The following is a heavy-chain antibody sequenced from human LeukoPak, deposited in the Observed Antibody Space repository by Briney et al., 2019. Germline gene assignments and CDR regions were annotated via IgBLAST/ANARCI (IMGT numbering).Heavy chain of an antibody. V-gene: IGHV6-1*01. CDR3: ARWIHSLGYFDL. D-gene: IGHD5-12*01. Sequence: SQTLSLTCAISGDSVSSDSVAWNWIRQSPSRGLEWLGGTFYRSKWNSDFALSVKSRITINPDTSKNQFSLQLNSMTPEDTAVYYCARWIHSLGYFDLWGRGTLVTVSS. CDR2: TFYRSKWNS. J-gene: IGHJ2*01. CDR1: GDSVSSDSVA.